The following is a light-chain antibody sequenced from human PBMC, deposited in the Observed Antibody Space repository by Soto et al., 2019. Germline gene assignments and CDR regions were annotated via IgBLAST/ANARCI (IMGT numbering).Light chain of an antibody. V-gene: IGKV3-15*01. CDR1: QSVGSN. Sequence: ENVMTQSPATLSVSPGERATLSCKASQSVGSNLAWYQHKPGQAPRLLIYGASTRATGIPARFSGSGSGTEFTLTISSLQAEDFAVYYCQQYSDWLTFGGGTKV. CDR2: GAS. CDR3: QQYSDWLT. J-gene: IGKJ4*01.